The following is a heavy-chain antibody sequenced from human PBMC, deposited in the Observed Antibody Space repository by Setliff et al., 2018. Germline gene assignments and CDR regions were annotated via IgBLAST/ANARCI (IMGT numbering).Heavy chain of an antibody. D-gene: IGHD1-26*01. J-gene: IGHJ4*02. Sequence: GGSLRLSCAASEFIFRSYIVSWVRQRPGKGLEWVSSISSSSSYIYYADSVKGRFTISRDNAKNSLYLQMNSLRAEDTAVYYCAKKIIAGGGPPYDYFDYWGQGTLVTVSS. CDR3: AKKIIAGGGPPYDYFDY. CDR1: EFIFRSYI. CDR2: ISSSSSYI. V-gene: IGHV3-21*01.